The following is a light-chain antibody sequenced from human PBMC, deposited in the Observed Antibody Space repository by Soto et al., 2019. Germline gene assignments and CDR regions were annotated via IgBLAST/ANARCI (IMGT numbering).Light chain of an antibody. CDR1: SSDVGGYDR. V-gene: IGLV2-23*02. J-gene: IGLJ3*02. Sequence: QSELTQPASVSGSPGQSIAISCTGTSSDVGGYDRVSWYQQHPGEAPTLMIYEVNKRPSGVSNRFSGSKSGNTASLTISGLQAEDEADYYCCSSVGGPNWVFGGGTKLTVL. CDR3: CSSVGGPNWV. CDR2: EVN.